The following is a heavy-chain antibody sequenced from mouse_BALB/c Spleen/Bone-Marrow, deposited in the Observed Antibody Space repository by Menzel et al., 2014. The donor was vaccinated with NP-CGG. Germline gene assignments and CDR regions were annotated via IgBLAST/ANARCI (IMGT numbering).Heavy chain of an antibody. Sequence: EVMLVESGAELVKPGASVKLSCTASGFNIKDTYMHWVKQRPEQGLEWIGRIDPANGNTKYDPKSQGKATITADTSSNTASLQLSSMTSEDTAVYYCARLDLFAYWAQGTLVTFSA. CDR3: ARLDLFAY. CDR1: GFNIKDTY. CDR2: IDPANGNT. V-gene: IGHV14-3*02. J-gene: IGHJ3*01.